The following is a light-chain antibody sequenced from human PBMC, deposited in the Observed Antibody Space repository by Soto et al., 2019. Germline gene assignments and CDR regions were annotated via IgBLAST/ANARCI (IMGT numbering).Light chain of an antibody. Sequence: QCALTQPASVSGSPGQSITISCTGTSSDVGGYNYVSWYQQHPGKAPKLMIYDVSNRPSGVSNRFSGSRSGNTASLTISGLQAEDEAHYYCSSYTGSTTLVIFGGGTKLTVL. CDR2: DVS. CDR1: SSDVGGYNY. CDR3: SSYTGSTTLVI. V-gene: IGLV2-14*03. J-gene: IGLJ2*01.